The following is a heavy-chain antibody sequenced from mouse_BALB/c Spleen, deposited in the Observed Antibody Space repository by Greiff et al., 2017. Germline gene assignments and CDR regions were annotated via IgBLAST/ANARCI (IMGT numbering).Heavy chain of an antibody. CDR1: GFTFSSYA. CDR2: ISSGGSYT. D-gene: IGHD3-3*01. J-gene: IGHJ2*01. CDR3: ARRGWDYFDY. Sequence: EVMLVESGGGLVQPGGSRKLSCAASGFTFSSYAMSWVRQTPEKRLEWVATISSGGSYTYYPDSVKGRFTISRDNAKNTLYLQMSSLRSEDTAMYYCARRGWDYFDYWGQGTTLTVSS. V-gene: IGHV5-9-1*01.